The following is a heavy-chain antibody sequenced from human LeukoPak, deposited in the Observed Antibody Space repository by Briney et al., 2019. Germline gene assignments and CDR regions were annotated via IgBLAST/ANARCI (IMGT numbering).Heavy chain of an antibody. CDR2: ISGSGGST. J-gene: IGHJ4*02. V-gene: IGHV3-23*01. CDR3: AKYQAIVVVVAQDY. D-gene: IGHD2-15*01. Sequence: GGSLRLSCAASGFALSSYAMSWVRQAPGKGLEWVSAISGSGGSTYYADSVKGRFTISRDNSKNTLYLQMNSLRAEDTAVYYCAKYQAIVVVVAQDYWGQGTLVTVSS. CDR1: GFALSSYA.